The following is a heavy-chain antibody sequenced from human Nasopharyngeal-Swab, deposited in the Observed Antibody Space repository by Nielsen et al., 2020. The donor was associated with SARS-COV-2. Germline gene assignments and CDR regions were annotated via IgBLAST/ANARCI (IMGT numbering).Heavy chain of an antibody. V-gene: IGHV1-18*01. D-gene: IGHD6-19*01. J-gene: IGHJ4*02. CDR3: ARDEFIAVAGHFYY. CDR2: ISAYNGNT. CDR1: GYTFTSYG. Sequence: ASVKVSCKASGYTFTSYGISWVRQAPGQGLEWMGWISAYNGNTNYAQKLQGRVTMTTDTSTSTAYMELRSLRSDDTAVYYCARDEFIAVAGHFYYWGQGTLVTVSS.